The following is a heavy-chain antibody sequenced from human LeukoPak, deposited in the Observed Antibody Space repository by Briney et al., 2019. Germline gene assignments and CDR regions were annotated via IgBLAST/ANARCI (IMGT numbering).Heavy chain of an antibody. CDR1: GGSISSYY. D-gene: IGHD2-2*01. V-gene: IGHV4-59*01. CDR2: IYDSGST. CDR3: ARAGIVVVPAAVDY. J-gene: IGHJ4*02. Sequence: PSETLSLTCTVSGGSISSYYWSWIRQPPGKGLEWIGYIYDSGSTNYNPSLKSRVTISVDTSKNQFSLKLSSVTAADTAVFYCARAGIVVVPAAVDYWGQGTLVTVSS.